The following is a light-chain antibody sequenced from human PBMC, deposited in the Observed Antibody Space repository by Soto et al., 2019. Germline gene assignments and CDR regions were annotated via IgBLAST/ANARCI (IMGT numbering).Light chain of an antibody. Sequence: EIVLTQSADTLSLYPGERAALSCRASQSVRNSYLAWYQQKPGQAPKLLIYGASSRPAGIPDRFSGSGSGTDFTLTISSLEADDFAVYYCQHYGNSPPMTFGQGTRLDIK. CDR2: GAS. CDR3: QHYGNSPPMT. J-gene: IGKJ5*01. CDR1: QSVRNSY. V-gene: IGKV3-20*01.